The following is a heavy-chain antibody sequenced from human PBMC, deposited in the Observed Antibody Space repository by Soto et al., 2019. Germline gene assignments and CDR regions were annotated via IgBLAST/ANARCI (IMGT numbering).Heavy chain of an antibody. Sequence: VQVVQSGAEVKKPGASVKVSCEASGYTFKTYDIYWVRQAPGQGLEWMGRISAFNGSTEYAQNLQGRVTMTADTSKSTAHMELRSLTSDDTAVYYWARGRRYCPIDVCYLTRQADGWGQGTTVTVSS. CDR2: ISAFNGST. CDR3: ARGRRYCPIDVCYLTRQADG. V-gene: IGHV1-18*01. J-gene: IGHJ6*01. D-gene: IGHD2-8*01. CDR1: GYTFKTYD.